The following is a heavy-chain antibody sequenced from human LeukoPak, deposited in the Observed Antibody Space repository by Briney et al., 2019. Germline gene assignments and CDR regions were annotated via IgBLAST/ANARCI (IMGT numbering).Heavy chain of an antibody. J-gene: IGHJ5*02. CDR3: ARDPRGGYSNLYP. Sequence: APVKVSCKASGYTFTSYAMNWVRQAPGQGLEWMGWINTNTGNPTYAQGFTGRFVFSLDTSVNTAYLQISSLKTEDTAVYYCARDPRGGYSNLYPWGQGTLVTVSS. CDR2: INTNTGNP. V-gene: IGHV7-4-1*02. CDR1: GYTFTSYA. D-gene: IGHD4-11*01.